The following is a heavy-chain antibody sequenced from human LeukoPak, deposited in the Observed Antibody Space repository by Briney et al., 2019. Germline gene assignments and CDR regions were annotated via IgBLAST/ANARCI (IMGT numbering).Heavy chain of an antibody. CDR2: IHNYGHQ. Sequence: GESLTLPCAPSGFIVSSNYMTWARQAPGRGLEWVSVIHNYGHQYYADSVKGRFPIPRNNSKNMLSFQMHSPNVEDMALYYCGALARDYCGQGTVVTV. J-gene: IGHJ4*02. CDR3: GALARDY. D-gene: IGHD3-3*02. CDR1: GFIVSSNY. V-gene: IGHV3-53*01.